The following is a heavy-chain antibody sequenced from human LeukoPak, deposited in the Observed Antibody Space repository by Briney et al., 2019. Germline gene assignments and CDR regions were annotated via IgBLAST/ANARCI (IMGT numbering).Heavy chain of an antibody. D-gene: IGHD1-1*01. CDR3: ARENDFYRY. V-gene: IGHV1-2*02. CDR1: GYTFINYG. Sequence: ASVKVSCKASGYTFINYGISWVRQAPGQGLEWMGWINPKNGGTYYAQNFQGRVTMTRDTSITTAYMELSSLRSDDTAVYYCARENDFYRYWGQGTLVTVSS. CDR2: INPKNGGT. J-gene: IGHJ4*02.